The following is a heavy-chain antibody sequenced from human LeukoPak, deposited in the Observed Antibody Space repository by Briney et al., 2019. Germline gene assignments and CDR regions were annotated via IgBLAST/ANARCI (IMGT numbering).Heavy chain of an antibody. J-gene: IGHJ4*02. CDR1: GYTFTGYY. CDR2: INPNSGGT. Sequence: GASVKVSCKASGYTFTGYYMHWVRQAPGQGLEWMGWINPNSGGTNYAQKFQGRVTMTRDTSISTAYMELSRLRSDDTAVYYCARKAVYSKSTLDYWGQGTLVTVSS. V-gene: IGHV1-2*02. D-gene: IGHD2-8*01. CDR3: ARKAVYSKSTLDY.